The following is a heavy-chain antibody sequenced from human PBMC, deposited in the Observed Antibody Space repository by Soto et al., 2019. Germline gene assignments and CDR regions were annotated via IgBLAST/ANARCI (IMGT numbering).Heavy chain of an antibody. D-gene: IGHD6-19*01. V-gene: IGHV1-18*04. CDR1: GYTFSRYG. Sequence: GASVKVSCKTSGYTFSRYGISWVRQAPGQGLEWMGWISPKNANTDVAQKFQGRVSLTTETSTNTAYMELRSLTSDDTAVYYCARDPVAMTGSDHWLDPWGQRTLVTVSS. J-gene: IGHJ5*02. CDR3: ARDPVAMTGSDHWLDP. CDR2: ISPKNANT.